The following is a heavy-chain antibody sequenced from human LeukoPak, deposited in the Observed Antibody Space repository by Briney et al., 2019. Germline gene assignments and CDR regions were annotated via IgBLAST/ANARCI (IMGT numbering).Heavy chain of an antibody. CDR3: VSFYETY. Sequence: QPGGSLRLSCAASGSYWMHWVRQAPGKGLMWVSHINSDGSWTSYADSVKGRFTISKDNAKNTVYLQMNNLRAEDTAVYYCVSFYETYWGRGTLVTVSS. CDR2: INSDGSWT. D-gene: IGHD2/OR15-2a*01. CDR1: GSYW. V-gene: IGHV3-74*01. J-gene: IGHJ4*02.